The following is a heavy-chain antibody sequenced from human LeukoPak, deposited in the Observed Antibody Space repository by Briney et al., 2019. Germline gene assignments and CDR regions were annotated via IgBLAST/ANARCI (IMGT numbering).Heavy chain of an antibody. CDR3: ARGSTLREPRSPLDY. Sequence: SETLSLTCTVSGVSISSNYWSWIRQPPGKGLEWIGNIYYSGSTNYYPSLKSRVTISVDTSKNHFSLILSSVTAADTAVYYCARGSTLREPRSPLDYWGQGILVTVSS. V-gene: IGHV4-59*01. D-gene: IGHD1-26*01. J-gene: IGHJ4*02. CDR1: GVSISSNY. CDR2: IYYSGST.